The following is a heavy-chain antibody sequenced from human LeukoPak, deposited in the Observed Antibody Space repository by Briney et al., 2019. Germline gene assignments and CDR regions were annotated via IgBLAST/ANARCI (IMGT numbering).Heavy chain of an antibody. CDR2: IYTSGST. J-gene: IGHJ4*02. CDR1: GGSISSYY. CDR3: ARENSGSYREFDY. D-gene: IGHD1-26*01. Sequence: KPLETLSLTCTVSGGSISSYYWSWIRQPAGKGLEWIGRIYTSGSTDYNASLKSRVSMSVDTSKNQFSLKLSSVTAADTAVFYCARENSGSYREFDYWGQGTLVTVSS. V-gene: IGHV4-4*07.